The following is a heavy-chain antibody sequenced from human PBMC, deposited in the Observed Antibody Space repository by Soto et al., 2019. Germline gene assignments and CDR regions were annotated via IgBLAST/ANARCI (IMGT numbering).Heavy chain of an antibody. Sequence: PSETLSLTCAVYGGSFSGYYWSWIRQPPGRGLEWIGHIFYSGSTNYNPALKSRVTISVDTSKNQFSLKLTSVTAADTAVYYCARDKITGLFDYWGQGTLVTVSS. CDR2: IFYSGST. V-gene: IGHV4-59*12. D-gene: IGHD2-8*02. CDR3: ARDKITGLFDY. J-gene: IGHJ4*02. CDR1: GGSFSGYY.